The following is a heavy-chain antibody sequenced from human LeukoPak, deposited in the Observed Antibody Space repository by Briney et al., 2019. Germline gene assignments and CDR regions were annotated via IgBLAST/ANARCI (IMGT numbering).Heavy chain of an antibody. Sequence: GGSLRLSCAASGFTFSNSGIHWVCQAPGKGLEWVAVIWYDGSNKYYADSVKGRFTISRDNSNNTLYLQMNERTAEDTVVYYCARGLSGNGPLGYWGQGTLVTVSS. D-gene: IGHD2-8*01. CDR2: IWYDGSNK. V-gene: IGHV3-33*01. CDR1: GFTFSNSG. CDR3: ARGLSGNGPLGY. J-gene: IGHJ4*02.